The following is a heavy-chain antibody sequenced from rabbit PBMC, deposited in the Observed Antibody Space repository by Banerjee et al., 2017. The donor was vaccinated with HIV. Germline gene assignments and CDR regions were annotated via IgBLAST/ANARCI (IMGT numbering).Heavy chain of an antibody. J-gene: IGHJ4*01. V-gene: IGHV1S45*01. CDR3: ARRNGYFKL. Sequence: QEQLVESGGGLVKPEGSLTLTCTASGFSFSNKYVMCWVRQAPGKGLEWIACINTYSGNGVYASWAKGRFTISKTSSTTVTLQMTSLTAADTATYFCARRNGYFKLWGQGTLVTVS. CDR1: GFSFSNKYV. CDR2: INTYSGNG.